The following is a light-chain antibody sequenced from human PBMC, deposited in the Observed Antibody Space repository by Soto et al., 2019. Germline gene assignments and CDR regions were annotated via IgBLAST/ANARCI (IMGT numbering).Light chain of an antibody. CDR2: GAT. CDR1: QSVSSDN. CDR3: QQYGSSLWT. V-gene: IGKV3-20*01. J-gene: IGKJ1*01. Sequence: EIVLTQSPGTLSLSPGERATLSCRASQSVSSDNLVWFQQKPGQAPRLLIYGATSRATGIPDRFSGSGSGTDFTSTISRLEPEDFAVYYCQQYGSSLWTVGQGTKVEI.